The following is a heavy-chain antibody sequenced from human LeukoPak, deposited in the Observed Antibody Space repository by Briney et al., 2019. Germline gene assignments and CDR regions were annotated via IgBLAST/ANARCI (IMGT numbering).Heavy chain of an antibody. Sequence: ASVKVSCKASGYTFTGYYMHWVRQAPGQGLEWMGWINPNSGGTNYAQKLQGRVTMTTDTSTSTAYMELRSLRSDDTAVYYCARDEGIAASFDYWGQGTLVTVSS. D-gene: IGHD6-13*01. CDR2: INPNSGGT. J-gene: IGHJ4*02. CDR3: ARDEGIAASFDY. CDR1: GYTFTGYY. V-gene: IGHV1-2*02.